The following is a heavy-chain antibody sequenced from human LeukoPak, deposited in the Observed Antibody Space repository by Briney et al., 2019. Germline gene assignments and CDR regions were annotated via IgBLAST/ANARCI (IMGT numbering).Heavy chain of an antibody. CDR2: IDWNDDK. V-gene: IGHV2-70*11. CDR3: ARTLTGTTGTDY. J-gene: IGHJ4*02. Sequence: SGPALVKPTQTLTLTCTFSGFSLSTTGMCVSWIRQPPGKALEWLVRIDWNDDKYYSTSLKTRLTISKDTSKNQVVLTMTNMDPVDTATYYCARTLTGTTGTDYWGQATLVTVSS. CDR1: GFSLSTTGMC. D-gene: IGHD1-20*01.